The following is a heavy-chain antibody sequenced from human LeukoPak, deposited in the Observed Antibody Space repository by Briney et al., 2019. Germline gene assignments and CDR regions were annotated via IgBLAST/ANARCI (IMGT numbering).Heavy chain of an antibody. CDR1: GFTFSSYG. D-gene: IGHD6-19*01. Sequence: PGGSLRLSCAASGFTFSSYGMHWVRQAPGKGLEWVAFIRYDGSNKYYADSVKGRFTISRDNSKNTLYLQMNSLRAEDTAVYYCAKAAVATNYFDYWGQGTLVTVSS. CDR3: AKAAVATNYFDY. V-gene: IGHV3-30*02. CDR2: IRYDGSNK. J-gene: IGHJ4*02.